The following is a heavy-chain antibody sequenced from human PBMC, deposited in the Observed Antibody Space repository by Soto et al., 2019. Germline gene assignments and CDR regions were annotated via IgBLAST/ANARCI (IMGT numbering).Heavy chain of an antibody. Sequence: GRSLRRSCAASGFTFSSYEMNWVRQAPGKGLEWVSYISSSGSTIYYAESVKGRFTISRDNAKNSLYLQMNSLRAEDTAVYYCARSPLIQLWLSWFDPWGQGTLVTVSS. V-gene: IGHV3-48*03. J-gene: IGHJ5*02. CDR1: GFTFSSYE. CDR2: ISSSGSTI. CDR3: ARSPLIQLWLSWFDP. D-gene: IGHD5-18*01.